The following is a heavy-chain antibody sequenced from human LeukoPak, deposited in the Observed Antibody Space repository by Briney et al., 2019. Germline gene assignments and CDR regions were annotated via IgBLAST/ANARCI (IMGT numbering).Heavy chain of an antibody. D-gene: IGHD2-21*01. CDR3: AKERGGEFDY. J-gene: IGHJ4*02. V-gene: IGHV3-21*04. CDR1: GFTFSSYS. CDR2: ISSSSSYI. Sequence: PGGSLRLSCAASGFTFSSYSMNWVRQAPGKGLEWVSSISSSSSYIYYADSVKGRFTISRDNSKNTLYLQMNSLRGEDTAVYYCAKERGGEFDYWGQGTLVTVSS.